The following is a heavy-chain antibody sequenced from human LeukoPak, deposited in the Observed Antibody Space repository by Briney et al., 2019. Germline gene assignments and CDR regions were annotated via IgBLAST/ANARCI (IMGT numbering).Heavy chain of an antibody. D-gene: IGHD1-26*01. CDR3: ARGAIVGTTSCFDY. CDR1: AFTFGSYA. Sequence: GGSLRLSCAAPAFTFGSYAMHWVRQAPGKGLEWVAIISYDGSNKYYADSVKGRFTISRDNSKNTLHLQMSSLRAEDTAVYYCARGAIVGTTSCFDYWGQGTLVTVSS. CDR2: ISYDGSNK. V-gene: IGHV3-30*04. J-gene: IGHJ4*02.